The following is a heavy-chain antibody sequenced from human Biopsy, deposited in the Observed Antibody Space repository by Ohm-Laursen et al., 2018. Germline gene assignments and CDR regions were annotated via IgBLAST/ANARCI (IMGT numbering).Heavy chain of an antibody. CDR2: INPDGSVK. Sequence: SLRLSCAASGFMFSASWMSWVRQAPGKGLEWVANINPDGSVKYFADSVKGRFTISRDNAENSMYLQMSSLTVDDTAVYYCARVVGAATGFDQWGQGIPVTVSS. CDR3: ARVVGAATGFDQ. CDR1: GFMFSASW. J-gene: IGHJ4*02. V-gene: IGHV3-7*03. D-gene: IGHD1-26*01.